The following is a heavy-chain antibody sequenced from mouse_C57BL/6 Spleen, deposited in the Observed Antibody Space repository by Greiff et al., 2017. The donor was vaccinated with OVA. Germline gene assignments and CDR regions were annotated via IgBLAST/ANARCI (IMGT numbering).Heavy chain of an antibody. CDR2: INPNYGTT. J-gene: IGHJ4*01. D-gene: IGHD2-12*01. Sequence: VQPQQSGPELVKPGASVKISCKASGYSFTDYNMNWVKQSNGKSLEWIGVINPNYGTTSYNQKFKGKATLTVDQSSSTAYMQLNSLTSEDSAVYYCARSHLRRDYYAMDYWGQGTSVTVSS. CDR3: ARSHLRRDYYAMDY. V-gene: IGHV1-39*01. CDR1: GYSFTDYN.